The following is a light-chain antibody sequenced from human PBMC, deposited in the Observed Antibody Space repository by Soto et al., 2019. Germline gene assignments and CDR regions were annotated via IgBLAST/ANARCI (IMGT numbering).Light chain of an antibody. CDR2: AVT. CDR1: SSDVGAYKY. CDR3: MSYTTRSTWV. V-gene: IGLV2-14*01. Sequence: QSALTQPASVSGSPGQSITISCTGTSSDVGAYKYVSWYQQHPDKAPKLIIYAVTNRPSGVSNRFSGSKSGNTASLTISGLQAQDEADYYCMSYTTRSTWVFGGGTKVTVL. J-gene: IGLJ3*02.